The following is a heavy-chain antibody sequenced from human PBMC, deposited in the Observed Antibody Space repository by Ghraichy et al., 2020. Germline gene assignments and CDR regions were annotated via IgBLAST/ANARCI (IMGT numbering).Heavy chain of an antibody. CDR3: ASEGTTVSTEDWFDP. V-gene: IGHV1-69*13. CDR2: IIPIFGTA. D-gene: IGHD4-17*01. Sequence: SVKVSCKASGGTFSSYAISWVRQAPGQGLEWMGGIIPIFGTANYAQKFQGRVTITADESTSTAYMELSSLRSEDTAVYYCASEGTTVSTEDWFDPWGQGTLVTVSS. CDR1: GGTFSSYA. J-gene: IGHJ5*02.